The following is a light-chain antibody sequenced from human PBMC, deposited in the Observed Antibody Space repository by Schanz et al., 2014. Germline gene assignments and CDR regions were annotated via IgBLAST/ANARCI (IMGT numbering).Light chain of an antibody. CDR1: SSDVGGYNY. J-gene: IGLJ3*02. Sequence: QSVLTQPASVSGSPGQSITISCTGTSSDVGGYNYVSWYQQHPGKAPKLMIYDVSNWPSGVSNRFSGSKSGNTASLTISGLRAEDEADYYCSSYTTSSTPLVFGGGTKLTVL. CDR3: SSYTTSSTPLV. V-gene: IGLV2-14*03. CDR2: DVS.